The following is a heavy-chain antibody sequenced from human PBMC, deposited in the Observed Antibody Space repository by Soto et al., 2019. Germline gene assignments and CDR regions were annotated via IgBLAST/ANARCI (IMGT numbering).Heavy chain of an antibody. Sequence: TGGSLRLSCAASGFTFSSYAMSWVRQAPGKGLEWVSAISGSGGSTYYADSAKGRFTISRDNSKNTLYLQMNSLRAEDTAVYYCAKDPKNSGFLEWLLYETSYFDYWGQGTLVTVSS. CDR3: AKDPKNSGFLEWLLYETSYFDY. V-gene: IGHV3-23*01. CDR2: ISGSGGST. D-gene: IGHD3-3*01. CDR1: GFTFSSYA. J-gene: IGHJ4*02.